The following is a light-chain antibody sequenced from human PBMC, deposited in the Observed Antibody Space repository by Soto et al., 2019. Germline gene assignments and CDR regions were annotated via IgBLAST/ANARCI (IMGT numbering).Light chain of an antibody. CDR2: GAS. J-gene: IGKJ4*01. V-gene: IGKV3-20*01. CDR3: QQYGISPLT. CDR1: QSVRRY. Sequence: EIVLTQSPATLSLSPGERATLSCRASQSVRRYLAWYQQKPGQAPRLLIYGASSRATGIPDRFSGSGSGTDFTLTISRLEPEDFAVYYCQQYGISPLTFGGGTKVDIK.